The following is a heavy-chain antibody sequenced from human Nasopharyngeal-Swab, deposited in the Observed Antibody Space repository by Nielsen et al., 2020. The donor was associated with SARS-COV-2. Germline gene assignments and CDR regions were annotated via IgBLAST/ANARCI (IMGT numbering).Heavy chain of an antibody. CDR1: GGSFSSYY. CDR3: ATTGYSSVYYVP. Sequence: SETLSLTCGVYGGSFSSYYWSWIRQPPGKGLEWIGEINHSESTNYNPSLESRVTLSVDTTKNQFSLNLISVTAADTAVYYCATTGYSSVYYVPWGKGVLVTVSS. CDR2: INHSEST. V-gene: IGHV4-34*01. D-gene: IGHD6-25*01. J-gene: IGHJ5*02.